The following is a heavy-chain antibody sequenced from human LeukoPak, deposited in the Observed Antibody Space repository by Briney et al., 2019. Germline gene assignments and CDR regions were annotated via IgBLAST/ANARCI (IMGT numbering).Heavy chain of an antibody. CDR3: ARGDSSSWYPSTYYYGMDV. V-gene: IGHV4-34*01. D-gene: IGHD6-13*01. Sequence: SETLSLTCAVYGGSFSGYYWSWIRQPPGKGLEWIGEINHSGSTNYNPSLKSRVTISVDTSKNQFSLKLSSVTAVDTAVYYCARGDSSSWYPSTYYYGMDVWGQGTTVTVSS. CDR2: INHSGST. CDR1: GGSFSGYY. J-gene: IGHJ6*02.